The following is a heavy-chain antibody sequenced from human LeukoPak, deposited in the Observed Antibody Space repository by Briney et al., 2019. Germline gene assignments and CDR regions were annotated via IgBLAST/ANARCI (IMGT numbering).Heavy chain of an antibody. V-gene: IGHV3-21*01. J-gene: IGHJ5*02. D-gene: IGHD2-15*01. Sequence: GGSLRLSCVASGFTFSTYSMNWVRQAPGKGLEWVSSISGSGTYIYYADSVKGRFTISRDNAKNSLYLQMNSLRAEDTAVFYCARDGGYCSGGSCNNWFDPWGQGTLVTGSS. CDR2: ISGSGTYI. CDR3: ARDGGYCSGGSCNNWFDP. CDR1: GFTFSTYS.